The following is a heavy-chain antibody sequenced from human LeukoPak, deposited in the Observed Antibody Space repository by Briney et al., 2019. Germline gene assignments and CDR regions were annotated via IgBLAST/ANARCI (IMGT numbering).Heavy chain of an antibody. J-gene: IGHJ4*02. D-gene: IGHD3-22*01. CDR3: ARGMAARDYYDSSGYYDY. Sequence: ETLSLTCTVSGGSISSYYWSWIRQPPGKGLEWIGYIYYSGSTNYNPSLKSRVTISVDTSMNQFSLKLSSVTAADTAVYYCARGMAARDYYDSSGYYDYWGQGTLVTVSS. CDR1: GGSISSYY. CDR2: IYYSGST. V-gene: IGHV4-59*01.